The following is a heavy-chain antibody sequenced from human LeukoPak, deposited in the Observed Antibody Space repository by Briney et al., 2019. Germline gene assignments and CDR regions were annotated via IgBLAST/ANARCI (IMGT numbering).Heavy chain of an antibody. CDR3: ARVYCSSTSCLFDY. D-gene: IGHD2-2*01. V-gene: IGHV4-4*07. CDR1: GGSISSYY. CDR2: VHTSGST. Sequence: SETLSLTCTVSGGSISSYYWSWIRQPAGKGLEWIGRVHTSGSTNYNPSLKSRVTMSVDTSKNQFSLKLSYVTAADTAVYYCARVYCSSTSCLFDYWGQGTLVTVSS. J-gene: IGHJ4*02.